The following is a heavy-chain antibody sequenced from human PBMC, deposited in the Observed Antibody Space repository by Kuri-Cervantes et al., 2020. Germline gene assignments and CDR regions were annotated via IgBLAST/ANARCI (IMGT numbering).Heavy chain of an antibody. CDR3: AREGAGANYYYFMDV. CDR1: GFTFSTYN. V-gene: IGHV3-48*01. Sequence: GESLKISCAASGFTFSTYNMNWVRQAPGKGLEWISYISDSSDAIYYADSVKGRFTISRDNAKNSLYLQMNSLRAEDTAVYYCAREGAGANYYYFMDVWGKGTTVTVSS. J-gene: IGHJ6*03. CDR2: ISDSSDAI. D-gene: IGHD1-26*01.